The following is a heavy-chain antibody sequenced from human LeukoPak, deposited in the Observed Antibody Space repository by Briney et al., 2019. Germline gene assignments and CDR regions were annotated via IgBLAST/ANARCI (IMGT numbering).Heavy chain of an antibody. CDR1: GGTFNNYD. Sequence: GASVKVSCKASGGTFNNYDISWVRQAPGQGLEWMGGIIPIFGIANYAQKFQGRVTITADTSTSTAYMELSSLRSEDTAVYYCARGVVVAATEGFDYWGQGTLVTVSS. V-gene: IGHV1-69*10. J-gene: IGHJ4*02. D-gene: IGHD2-15*01. CDR2: IIPIFGIA. CDR3: ARGVVVAATEGFDY.